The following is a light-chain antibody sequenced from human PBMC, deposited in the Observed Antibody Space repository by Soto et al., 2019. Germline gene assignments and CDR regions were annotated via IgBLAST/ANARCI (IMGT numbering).Light chain of an antibody. CDR2: DAS. J-gene: IGKJ1*01. Sequence: EIVLTQSPATLSLSPGETATVSCRASQSVGGHLAWYQQRPGQAPRLLIHDASTRAIGIPVRLSGSGSGTDFTLTISSLETEDSEIHYCQQKLGVHTFGQGTKVDIK. V-gene: IGKV3-11*01. CDR1: QSVGGH. CDR3: QQKLGVHT.